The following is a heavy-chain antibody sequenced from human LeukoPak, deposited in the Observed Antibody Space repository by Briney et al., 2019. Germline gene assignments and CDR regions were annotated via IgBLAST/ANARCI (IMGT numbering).Heavy chain of an antibody. D-gene: IGHD2-21*02. V-gene: IGHV3-72*01. CDR2: TRNKTKSYST. J-gene: IGHJ3*02. Sequence: GGSLRLSCAVSGLILSDHYIDWVRQAAGKGLEWVGRTRNKTKSYSTAYAASVEGRFTISRDDLENSVYLEMNSLKSEDTAVYYCVRVCDSDCQGAHAFDIWGQGTKVTVSS. CDR1: GLILSDHY. CDR3: VRVCDSDCQGAHAFDI.